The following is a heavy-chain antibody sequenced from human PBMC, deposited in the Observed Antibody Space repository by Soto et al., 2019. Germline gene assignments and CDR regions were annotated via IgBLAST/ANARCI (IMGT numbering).Heavy chain of an antibody. CDR2: ISYDGSNK. J-gene: IGHJ6*02. Sequence: GGSLRLSCAASGFTFSSYAMHWVRQAPGKGLEWVAVISYDGSNKYYADSVKGRFTISRDNSKNTLYLQMNSLRAEDTAVYYCARSLHSSSWYVRIPGYYYYYYGMDVWGQGTTVTVSS. CDR3: ARSLHSSSWYVRIPGYYYYYYGMDV. V-gene: IGHV3-30-3*01. D-gene: IGHD6-13*01. CDR1: GFTFSSYA.